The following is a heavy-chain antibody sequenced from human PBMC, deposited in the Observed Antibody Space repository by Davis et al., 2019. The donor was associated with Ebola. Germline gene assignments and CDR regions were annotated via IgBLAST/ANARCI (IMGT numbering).Heavy chain of an antibody. J-gene: IGHJ6*02. V-gene: IGHV1-69*05. CDR1: GGTFSSYA. CDR2: IIPIFGTA. D-gene: IGHD2-2*01. CDR3: AGQVVVPAAPGGYYYYGMDV. Sequence: SVKVSCKASGGTFSSYAISWVRQAPGQGLEWMGGIIPIFGTANYAQKFQGRVTMTRNTSISTAYMELSSLRSEDTAVYYCAGQVVVPAAPGGYYYYGMDVWGQGTTVTVSS.